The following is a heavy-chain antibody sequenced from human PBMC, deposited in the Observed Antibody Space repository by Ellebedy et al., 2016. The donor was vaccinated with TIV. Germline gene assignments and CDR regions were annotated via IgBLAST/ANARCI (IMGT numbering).Heavy chain of an antibody. Sequence: PGGSLRLSCVASGFTFSGYAMSWVRQAPGKGLEWVSGINNGGRTTSYADSVKCRFTISRDNSRSTLYLQMNSLRAEDSAVDYCAKDRVFGDGKWEIDVWGQGTTVTVSS. V-gene: IGHV3-23*01. CDR3: AKDRVFGDGKWEIDV. D-gene: IGHD1-26*01. CDR1: GFTFSGYA. CDR2: INNGGRTT. J-gene: IGHJ6*02.